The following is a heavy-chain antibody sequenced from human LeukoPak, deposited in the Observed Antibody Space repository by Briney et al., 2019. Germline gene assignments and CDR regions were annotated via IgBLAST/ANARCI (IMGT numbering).Heavy chain of an antibody. D-gene: IGHD6-25*01. CDR1: GFTFSLYA. CDR3: GGAARGRFEN. CDR2: MREDGSEI. J-gene: IGHJ4*02. V-gene: IGHV3-7*01. Sequence: GGSLRLSCEGSGFTFSLYAMSWVRQAPGKGLDWVASMREDGSEINYVDSVKGRFTISRDNPKNSLYLQMNSLRAEDTAVYARGGAARGRFENWGQGTLVTVSS.